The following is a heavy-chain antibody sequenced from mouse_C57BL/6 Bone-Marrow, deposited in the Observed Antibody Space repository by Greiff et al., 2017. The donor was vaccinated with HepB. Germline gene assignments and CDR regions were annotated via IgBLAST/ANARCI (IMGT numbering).Heavy chain of an antibody. CDR1: GYTFTEYT. J-gene: IGHJ4*01. CDR2: FYPGSGSI. CDR3: ARHEEYDYGSSYYAMDY. D-gene: IGHD2-4*01. V-gene: IGHV1-62-2*01. Sequence: QVQLQQSGAELVKPGASVKLSCKASGYTFTEYTIHWVKQRSGQGLEWIGWFYPGSGSIKYNEKFKDKATLTADKSSSTVYMELSRLTSEDSAVYFCARHEEYDYGSSYYAMDYWGQETSVTVSS.